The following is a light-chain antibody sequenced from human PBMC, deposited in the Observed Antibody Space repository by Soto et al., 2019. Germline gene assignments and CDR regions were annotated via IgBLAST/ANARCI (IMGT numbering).Light chain of an antibody. V-gene: IGKV3-20*01. Sequence: EIVLTQSPGTLSMSPGKRATLSCRASQSVDNDYLAWYQQKPGQAPRLLIYGASSRATGIPDRFSGSGSGTDFTLTISRLEPEDFAVYYCQQYGRSPKTVGQGTKVDIK. CDR1: QSVDNDY. J-gene: IGKJ1*01. CDR3: QQYGRSPKT. CDR2: GAS.